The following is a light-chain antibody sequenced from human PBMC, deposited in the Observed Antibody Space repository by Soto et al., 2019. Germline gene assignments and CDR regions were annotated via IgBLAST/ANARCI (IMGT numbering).Light chain of an antibody. CDR1: QSVSSSY. CDR3: QQRSNWPGT. CDR2: GAS. Sequence: EIVFTQSPGTLSLSPGERATLSCRASQSVSSSYLVWYQQKPGQAPRLLIYGASSRATGIPDRFSGSGSGTDFTLTISSLEPKDFAVYYCQQRSNWPGTFGQGTKVDIK. J-gene: IGKJ1*01. V-gene: IGKV3D-20*02.